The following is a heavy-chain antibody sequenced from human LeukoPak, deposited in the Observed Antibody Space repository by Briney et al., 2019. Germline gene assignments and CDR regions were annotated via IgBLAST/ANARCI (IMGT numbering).Heavy chain of an antibody. CDR2: INPNSGGT. Sequence: GASVKVSCKASGYTFTGYYMHWVRQAPGQGPEWMGWINPNSGGTNYARKFQGRVTMTRDTSISTAYMELSRLRSDDTAVYYCARNPDTPATVTNLGLDYWGQGTLVTVSS. CDR3: ARNPDTPATVTNLGLDY. J-gene: IGHJ4*02. V-gene: IGHV1-2*02. D-gene: IGHD4-17*01. CDR1: GYTFTGYY.